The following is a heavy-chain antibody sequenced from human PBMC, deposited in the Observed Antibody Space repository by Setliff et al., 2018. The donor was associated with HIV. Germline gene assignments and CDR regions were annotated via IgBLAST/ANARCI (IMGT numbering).Heavy chain of an antibody. Sequence: SETLSLTCSVSGGSISSGSYYWTWIRQPAGKGPEWIGHIYTNGNSNYNPSLKSRVTMSVDTSNNQVSLYLSSVTAADTAVYYCARAVGASYATPYLDYWGRGTLVTVSS. CDR3: ARAVGASYATPYLDY. V-gene: IGHV4-61*09. CDR1: GGSISSGSYY. CDR2: IYTNGNS. D-gene: IGHD1-26*01. J-gene: IGHJ4*02.